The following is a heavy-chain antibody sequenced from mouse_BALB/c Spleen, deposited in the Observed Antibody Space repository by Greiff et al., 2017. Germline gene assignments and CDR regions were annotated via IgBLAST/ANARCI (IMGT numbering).Heavy chain of an antibody. D-gene: IGHD2-14*01. CDR2: IDPENGNT. J-gene: IGHJ4*01. Sequence: EVQLQESGAELVRPGALVKLSCKASGFNIKDYYMHWVKQRPEQGLEWIGWIDPENGNTIYDPKFQGKASITADTSSNTAYLQLSSLTSEDTAVYYCARHYRYRYYAMDYWGQGTSVTVSS. CDR3: ARHYRYRYYAMDY. CDR1: GFNIKDYY. V-gene: IGHV14-1*02.